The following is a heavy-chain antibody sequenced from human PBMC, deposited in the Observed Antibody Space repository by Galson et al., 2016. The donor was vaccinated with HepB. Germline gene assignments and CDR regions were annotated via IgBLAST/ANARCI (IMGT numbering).Heavy chain of an antibody. J-gene: IGHJ3*02. CDR1: GLTFSSYS. Sequence: SLRLSCAASGLTFSSYSMTWVRQAPGKGLEWVANIKQDGSEKYYADSVKGRFTISRDNSKNTLYLQVNSLRVEDTAIYYCARGRTTSCNSACDIWGQGTMVTVSS. V-gene: IGHV3-7*03. CDR2: IKQDGSEK. CDR3: ARGRTTSCNSACDI. D-gene: IGHD2-2*02.